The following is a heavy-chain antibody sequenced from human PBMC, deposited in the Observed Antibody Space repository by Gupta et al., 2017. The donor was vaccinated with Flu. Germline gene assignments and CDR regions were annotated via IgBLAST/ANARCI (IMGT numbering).Heavy chain of an antibody. CDR2: MRSNAEQYAK. Sequence: EVQLGESGGALVQPGRSLKLACAASGFSFSGSDMHWFHPTSGKGLEGVGRMRSNAEQYAKAYPAPGKCIFTISRDVSQNTADAHTYSLKSEAKAPLSCTSYGGEAETNSHSGKDDLGEGATVPVS. V-gene: IGHV3-73*02. J-gene: IGHJ6*02. CDR3: TSYGGEAETNSHSGKDD. CDR1: GFSFSGSD. D-gene: IGHD4-17*01.